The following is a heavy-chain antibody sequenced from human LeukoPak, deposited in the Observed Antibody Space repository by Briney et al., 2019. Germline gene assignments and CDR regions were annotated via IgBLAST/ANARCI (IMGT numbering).Heavy chain of an antibody. V-gene: IGHV4-59*01. CDR3: ARGVGGYCSSTSCYVDWFYL. Sequence: SETLSLTCTVSGGSISSYYWSWIRQPPGKGLEWIGYIYYSGSTKYNPSLKSRVTISVDTSKNQFSLKLSSVTAADTAVYYCARGVGGYCSSTSCYVDWFYLWGQGTLVTVSA. CDR2: IYYSGST. D-gene: IGHD2-2*01. J-gene: IGHJ5*02. CDR1: GGSISSYY.